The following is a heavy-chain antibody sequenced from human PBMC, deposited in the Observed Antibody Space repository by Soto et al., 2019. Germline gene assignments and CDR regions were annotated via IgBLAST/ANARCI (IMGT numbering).Heavy chain of an antibody. CDR2: IIPIFGTA. J-gene: IGHJ6*02. D-gene: IGHD3-22*01. CDR1: GGTFSSYA. Sequence: QVQLVQSGAEVKKPGSSVKVSCKASGGTFSSYAISWVRQAPGQGLEWMGGIIPIFGTANYAQKFQGRVTIIADESTSTAYMELSSLRSEDTAVYYCASSVNYYDSSGYWGSYYYGMDVWGQGTTVTVSS. CDR3: ASSVNYYDSSGYWGSYYYGMDV. V-gene: IGHV1-69*12.